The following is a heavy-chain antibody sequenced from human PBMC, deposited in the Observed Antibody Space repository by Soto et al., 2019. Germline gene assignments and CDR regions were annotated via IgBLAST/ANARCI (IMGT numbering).Heavy chain of an antibody. J-gene: IGHJ3*01. Sequence: DVQLVESGGGLTQRGESLRLSCAAFGLTISGKKYVAWVRQAPGKGLEWVSALYDVDGSFYADSVTGRFTTSSDSSKTTVYLQMNDLRPDDTAVYYCATWHEREHAFDVWGQGTTVTISS. CDR2: LYDVDGS. V-gene: IGHV3-53*01. CDR1: GLTISGKKY. D-gene: IGHD1-1*01. CDR3: ATWHEREHAFDV.